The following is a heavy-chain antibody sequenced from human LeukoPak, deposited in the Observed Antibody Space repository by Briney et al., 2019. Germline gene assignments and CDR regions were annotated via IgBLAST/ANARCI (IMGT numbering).Heavy chain of an antibody. CDR1: GGTFSSYA. CDR3: ARVIVVPAATPFDY. D-gene: IGHD2-2*01. Sequence: ASVKVSCKASGGTFSSYAISWVRQAPGQGLEWMGWMNPNSGNTGYAQKFQGRVTMTRNTSISTAYMELSSLRSEDTAVYYCARVIVVPAATPFDYWGQGTLVTVSS. V-gene: IGHV1-8*02. CDR2: MNPNSGNT. J-gene: IGHJ4*02.